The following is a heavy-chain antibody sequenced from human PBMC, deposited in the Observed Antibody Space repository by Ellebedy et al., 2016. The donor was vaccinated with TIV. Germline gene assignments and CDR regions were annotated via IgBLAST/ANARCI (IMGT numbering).Heavy chain of an antibody. CDR1: GFTFSRYG. CDR2: IWYDGSNK. V-gene: IGHV3-33*01. D-gene: IGHD2-2*02. J-gene: IGHJ3*02. Sequence: GESLKISXAASGFTFSRYGMHWVRQAPGKGLEWVAVIWYDGSNKYYADSVKGRFTISRDNSKNTLYLQMNSLRAEDTAVYYCARDIGPAAILDAFDIWGQGTMVTVSS. CDR3: ARDIGPAAILDAFDI.